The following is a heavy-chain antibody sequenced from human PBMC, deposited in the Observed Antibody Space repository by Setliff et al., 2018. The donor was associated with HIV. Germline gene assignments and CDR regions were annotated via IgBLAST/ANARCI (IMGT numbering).Heavy chain of an antibody. V-gene: IGHV4-38-2*01. CDR3: ARPRRVRSRAWYWFDI. CDR1: GYSINSGFS. Sequence: SETLSLTCAASGYSINSGFSRAWIRQPPGQGPQWVGSIYQSGSIYYTPSLQSRVTISVDSSKNQFSLNLFSVTAADTAVYYCARPRRVRSRAWYWFDIWGQGTLVTVSS. CDR2: IYQSGSI. J-gene: IGHJ5*02. D-gene: IGHD6-19*01.